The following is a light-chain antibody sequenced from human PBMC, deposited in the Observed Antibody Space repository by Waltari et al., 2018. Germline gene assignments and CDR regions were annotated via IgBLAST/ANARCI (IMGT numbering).Light chain of an antibody. CDR2: ADN. CDR1: GGSFATYY. Sequence: FILTQSHSVSESPGRTVTISCPGSGGSFATYYVHRYQQRPGSAPTTVIYADNQRPSGVPDRFSGSVDSSSNSASLTISGLQTEDEADYYCQSYDGDRSWVFGGGTKLTVL. J-gene: IGLJ3*02. V-gene: IGLV6-57*02. CDR3: QSYDGDRSWV.